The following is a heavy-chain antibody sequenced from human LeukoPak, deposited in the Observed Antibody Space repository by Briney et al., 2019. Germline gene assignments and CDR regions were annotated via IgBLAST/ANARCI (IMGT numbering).Heavy chain of an antibody. J-gene: IGHJ6*03. CDR3: ARVVSSSWDYYYYMDV. CDR1: GGSISTYY. V-gene: IGHV4-59*01. D-gene: IGHD6-13*01. CDR2: IYYSGST. Sequence: PSETLSLTCTVSGGSISTYYWSWIRQPPGKGLEWIGYIYYSGSTNYNPSLKSRVTMSVDTSKNQFSLKLKSVTAADTAVYYCARVVSSSWDYYYYMDVWGKGTTVTISS.